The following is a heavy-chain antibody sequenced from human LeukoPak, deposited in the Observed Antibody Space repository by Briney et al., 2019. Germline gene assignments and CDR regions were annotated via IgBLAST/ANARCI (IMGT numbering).Heavy chain of an antibody. D-gene: IGHD3-22*01. J-gene: IGHJ4*02. V-gene: IGHV3-53*01. CDR1: GFTVSSNY. CDR3: ARDAGLGYYDSSGAFDY. CDR2: IYSGGST. Sequence: PGGSLRLSCAASGFTVSSNYMSWVRQAPGKGLEWVSVIYSGGSTYYADSVKGRFTISRDNSKNTLYLQMNSLRAEDTAVYYCARDAGLGYYDSSGAFDYWGQGTLVTVSS.